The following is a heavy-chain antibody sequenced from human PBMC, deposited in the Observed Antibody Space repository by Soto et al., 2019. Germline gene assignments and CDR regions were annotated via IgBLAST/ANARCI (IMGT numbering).Heavy chain of an antibody. D-gene: IGHD2-8*01. CDR3: AGDNDRRGHFSYFDY. Sequence: QVQLVESGGGVVQPGRSLRLSCAASGFTFSHYGIDWVRQAPGKGLEWVAGVWYDGSKQYYADSVKGRFTVFRDNSKNSVYLQMNSLRPEDTAVYYWAGDNDRRGHFSYFDYWGQGILVTVSS. V-gene: IGHV3-33*01. J-gene: IGHJ4*02. CDR1: GFTFSHYG. CDR2: VWYDGSKQ.